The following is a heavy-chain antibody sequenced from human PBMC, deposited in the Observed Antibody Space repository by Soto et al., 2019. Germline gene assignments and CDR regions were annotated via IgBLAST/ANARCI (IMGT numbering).Heavy chain of an antibody. D-gene: IGHD3-10*01. V-gene: IGHV1-3*05. CDR2: INAGNGNT. CDR1: GYTFTSYA. CDR3: ARSGLLWFGELLFRFHWYFDL. J-gene: IGHJ2*01. Sequence: QVQLVQSGAEEKKPGASVKVSCKASGYTFTSYAMHWVRQAPGQRLEWMGWINAGNGNTKYSQKFQGRVTITRDTSASTAYMELSSLRSEDTAVYYCARSGLLWFGELLFRFHWYFDLWGRGTLVTVSS.